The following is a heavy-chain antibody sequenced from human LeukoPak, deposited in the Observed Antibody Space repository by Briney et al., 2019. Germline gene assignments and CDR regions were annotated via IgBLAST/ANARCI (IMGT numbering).Heavy chain of an antibody. V-gene: IGHV4-39*01. J-gene: IGHJ4*02. D-gene: IGHD3-22*01. CDR3: ARQYYDSTGYYYFDN. Sequence: SETLSLTCTVSGDAITGSSYYWGWIRQPPGKGLEWIGSMYYSGSTFSNPSLRRRVNMSADTSKNQFSLKLSSVTAADTAVYYCARQYYDSTGYYYFDNWGQGTQVTVSS. CDR1: GDAITGSSYY. CDR2: MYYSGST.